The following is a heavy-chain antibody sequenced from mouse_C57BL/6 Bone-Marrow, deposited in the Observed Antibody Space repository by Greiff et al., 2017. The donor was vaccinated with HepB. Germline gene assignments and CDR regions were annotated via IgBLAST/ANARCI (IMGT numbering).Heavy chain of an antibody. CDR1: GFNIKDDY. CDR3: TTSYYSKGWYFDV. Sequence: VQLKQSGAELVRPGASVKLSCTASGFNIKDDYMHWVKQRPEQGLEWIGWIDPENGDTEYASNFQGKATITAAASSNTAYLQLSSLTSEATAVYYCTTSYYSKGWYFDVWGTGTTVTVSS. V-gene: IGHV14-4*01. D-gene: IGHD2-5*01. CDR2: IDPENGDT. J-gene: IGHJ1*03.